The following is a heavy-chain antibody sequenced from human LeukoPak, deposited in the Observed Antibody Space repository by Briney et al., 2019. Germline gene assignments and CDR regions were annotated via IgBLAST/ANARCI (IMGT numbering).Heavy chain of an antibody. V-gene: IGHV3-48*02. CDR2: INPSSNNK. D-gene: IGHD3-16*02. Sequence: PGGSLRLSCAASGFSFSTYTMNWVRQAPGKGLEWVSNINPSSNNKYYADSMKGRFTISRDNAKKSLFLEINSLRDEDTAVYYCARDRSWDAFDIWGLGTMVIVSS. J-gene: IGHJ3*02. CDR3: ARDRSWDAFDI. CDR1: GFSFSTYT.